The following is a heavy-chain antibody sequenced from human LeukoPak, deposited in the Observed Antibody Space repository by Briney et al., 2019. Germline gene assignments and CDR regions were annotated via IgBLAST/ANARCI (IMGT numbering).Heavy chain of an antibody. J-gene: IGHJ4*02. CDR1: GGTFSSYA. CDR3: ARPQVAAAPLVN. D-gene: IGHD6-13*01. V-gene: IGHV1-69*05. Sequence: SVKVSCKASGGTFSSYAISWVRQAPGQGLEWMGGIIPIFGTANYAQKFQGRVTITTDESTSTAYMELSSLRSEDTAVYYCARPQVAAAPLVNWGQGTLVTVSS. CDR2: IIPIFGTA.